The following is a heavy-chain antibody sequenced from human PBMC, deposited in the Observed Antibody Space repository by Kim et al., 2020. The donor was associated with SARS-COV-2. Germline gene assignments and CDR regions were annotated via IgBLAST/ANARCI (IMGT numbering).Heavy chain of an antibody. CDR3: ATGNLLWFGDERMDV. D-gene: IGHD3-10*01. CDR2: FDPEDGET. CDR1: GYTLTELS. V-gene: IGHV1-24*01. J-gene: IGHJ6*02. Sequence: ASVKVSCKVSGYTLTELSMHWVRQAPGKGLEWMGGFDPEDGETIYAQKFQGRVTMTEDTSTDTAYMELSSLRSEDTAVYYCATGNLLWFGDERMDVWGQGTTVTVSS.